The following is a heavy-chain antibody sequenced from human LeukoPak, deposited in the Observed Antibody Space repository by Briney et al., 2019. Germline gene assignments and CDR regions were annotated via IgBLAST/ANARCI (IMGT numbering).Heavy chain of an antibody. V-gene: IGHV1-69*04. Sequence: ASVKVSCKASGGTFSSCAISWVRQAPGQGLEWMGRIIPIFGIANYAQKFQGRVTITADKSTSTAYMELSSLRSEDTAVYYCARDSYDSSGYYPAESDYWGQGALVTVSS. D-gene: IGHD3-22*01. CDR3: ARDSYDSSGYYPAESDY. CDR2: IIPIFGIA. CDR1: GGTFSSCA. J-gene: IGHJ4*02.